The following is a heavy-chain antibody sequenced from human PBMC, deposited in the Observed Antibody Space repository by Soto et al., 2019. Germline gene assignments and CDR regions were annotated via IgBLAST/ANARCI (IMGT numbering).Heavy chain of an antibody. CDR2: ISGSGGST. V-gene: IGHV3-23*01. CDR3: ARTHDYGEILEDAFDI. J-gene: IGHJ3*02. D-gene: IGHD4-17*01. Sequence: GGSLRLSCAASGFTFSSYAMSWVRQAPGKGLEWVSAISGSGGSTYYADSVKGRFTISRDNSKNTLYLQMNSLRAEDTAVYYCARTHDYGEILEDAFDIWGQGTMVTVSS. CDR1: GFTFSSYA.